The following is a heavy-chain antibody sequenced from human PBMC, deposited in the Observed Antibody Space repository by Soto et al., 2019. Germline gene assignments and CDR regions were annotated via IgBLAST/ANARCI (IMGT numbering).Heavy chain of an antibody. D-gene: IGHD3-10*01. Sequence: QVQLVESGGGVVQPGRSLRLSCAASGFTFSSYGMHWVRQAPGKGLEWVAVIWYDGSNKYYADSVKGRFTISRDNSMITLYLQMNSLRAEDKAVYYCAREGRLLWCGEFNTGCFDYWGQGTLVTVSS. J-gene: IGHJ4*02. CDR1: GFTFSSYG. V-gene: IGHV3-33*01. CDR2: IWYDGSNK. CDR3: AREGRLLWCGEFNTGCFDY.